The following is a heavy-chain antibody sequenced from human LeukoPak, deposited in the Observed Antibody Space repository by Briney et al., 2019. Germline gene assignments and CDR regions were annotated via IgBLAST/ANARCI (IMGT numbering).Heavy chain of an antibody. D-gene: IGHD2-2*02. V-gene: IGHV1-46*03. CDR2: INPSGGST. J-gene: IGHJ5*02. CDR3: ATARGACSSTSCYTGSWFDP. Sequence: GASVKVSCKASGYTFTGYYMHWVRQAPGQGLEWMGIINPSGGSTSYAQKFQGRVTMTRDTSTSTVYMELSSLRSEDTAVYYCATARGACSSTSCYTGSWFDPWGQGTLVTVSS. CDR1: GYTFTGYY.